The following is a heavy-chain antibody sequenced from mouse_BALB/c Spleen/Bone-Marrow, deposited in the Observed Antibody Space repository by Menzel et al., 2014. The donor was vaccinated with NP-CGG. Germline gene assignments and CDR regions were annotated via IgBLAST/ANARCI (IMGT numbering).Heavy chain of an antibody. V-gene: IGHV1-69*01. CDR3: ARGGDDFSLDY. Sequence: QVQLQQSGTELVMPGASVKMSCKASGYAFTDCWIHWAKQRPGQGLEWIGAIDTSDSYTNYNQKFKGKATLTVDESSSTAYIHLSSLTSEDSAVYYCARGGDDFSLDYWGQRTSVTVSS. CDR1: GYAFTDCW. J-gene: IGHJ4*01. D-gene: IGHD2-4*01. CDR2: IDTSDSYT.